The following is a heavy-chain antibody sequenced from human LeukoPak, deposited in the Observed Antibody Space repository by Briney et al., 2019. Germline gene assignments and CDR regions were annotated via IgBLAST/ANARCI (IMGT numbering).Heavy chain of an antibody. Sequence: PSETLSLTCTVSGGSISSYYWSWIRQPPGKGLEWIGYIYYSGSTNYNPSLKSRVTISVDTSKNQFSLKLSSVTAADTAVYYCARLGVNDYGDYAPFFDYWGQGTLVTVSS. V-gene: IGHV4-59*08. J-gene: IGHJ4*02. D-gene: IGHD4-17*01. CDR1: GGSISSYY. CDR3: ARLGVNDYGDYAPFFDY. CDR2: IYYSGST.